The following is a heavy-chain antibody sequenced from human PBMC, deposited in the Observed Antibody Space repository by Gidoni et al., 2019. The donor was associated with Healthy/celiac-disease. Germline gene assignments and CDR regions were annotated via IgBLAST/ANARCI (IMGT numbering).Heavy chain of an antibody. D-gene: IGHD3-3*01. CDR2: INHSGST. CDR1: GGSFSGYY. J-gene: IGHJ4*02. Sequence: QVQLQQWGAGLLKPSETLSLTCGVYGGSFSGYYWSWIRQPPGKGLEWIGEINHSGSTNYNPSLKRRVTISVDTSKNQFSLKVSSVTAADTAVYYCARGFLGYGSIFGVVTDYWGQGTLVTVSS. CDR3: ARGFLGYGSIFGVVTDY. V-gene: IGHV4-34*01.